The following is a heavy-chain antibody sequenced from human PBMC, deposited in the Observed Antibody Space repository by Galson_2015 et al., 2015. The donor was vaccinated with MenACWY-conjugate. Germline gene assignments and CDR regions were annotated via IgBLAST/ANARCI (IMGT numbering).Heavy chain of an antibody. CDR2: IKEDGSNK. CDR1: GLTFSNYW. D-gene: IGHD5-24*01. J-gene: IGHJ4*02. Sequence: SLRLSCAASGLTFSNYWMSWVRQAPGKGLEWVANIKEDGSNKYYVDSVKGRFTISRDNAKNSLYLRMNSLRAEDTAVYYCARDLGWLQFDYWGQGTLVTVSS. V-gene: IGHV3-7*03. CDR3: ARDLGWLQFDY.